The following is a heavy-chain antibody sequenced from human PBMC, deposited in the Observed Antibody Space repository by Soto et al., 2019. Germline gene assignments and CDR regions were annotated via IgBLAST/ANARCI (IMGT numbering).Heavy chain of an antibody. J-gene: IGHJ3*02. CDR1: GFNFSSYA. CDR3: AKQNSAGGFQI. V-gene: IGHV3-23*01. CDR2: ISGSGGST. Sequence: GGSLRLSCAASGFNFSSYAMSWVRQAPGKGLEWVSAISGSGGSTYYADSVKGRFTISREISKNTLYLQMDSLRADDSAVYFFAKQNSAGGFQIWCQGTIVTV. D-gene: IGHD6-25*01.